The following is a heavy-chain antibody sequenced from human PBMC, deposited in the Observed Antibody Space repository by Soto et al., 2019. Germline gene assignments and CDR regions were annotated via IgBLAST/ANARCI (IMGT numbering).Heavy chain of an antibody. J-gene: IGHJ3*01. Sequence: QVQLQESGPGLVKPSQTLSLTCTVSGGSISSGGYYWSWIRQHPGKGLEWIGYIYYSGSTYYNPSLKSRVTISVDKVKNQFPLEPGLVAGADTAVLYWGGEAGRGSFDFWGQGTMVTVSS. V-gene: IGHV4-31*09. CDR1: GGSISSGGYY. D-gene: IGHD3-16*01. CDR3: GGEAGRGSFDF. CDR2: IYYSGST.